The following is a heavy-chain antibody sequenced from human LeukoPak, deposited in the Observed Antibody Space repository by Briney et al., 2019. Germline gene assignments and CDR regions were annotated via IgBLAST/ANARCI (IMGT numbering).Heavy chain of an antibody. CDR3: ARGSSWHRGWFDP. J-gene: IGHJ5*02. CDR1: GFTFSSYA. V-gene: IGHV4-4*09. Sequence: GSLRLSCAASGFTFSSYAMSWIRQPPGKGLEWIGGSTNYNPSLKSRVTISIDTSKNQFSLKLNSVTAADTAVYYCARGSSWHRGWFDPWGQGTLVTVSS. CDR2: GST. D-gene: IGHD6-13*01.